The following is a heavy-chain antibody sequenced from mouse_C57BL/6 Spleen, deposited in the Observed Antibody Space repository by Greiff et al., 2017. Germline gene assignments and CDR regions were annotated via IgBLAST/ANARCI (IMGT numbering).Heavy chain of an antibody. V-gene: IGHV1-9*01. J-gene: IGHJ3*01. CDR3: ARSEPIDPLGAWFAY. Sequence: VQLQQSGAELMKPGASVKLSCKATGYTFTGYWIEWVKQRPGHGLEWIGELLPGSGSTNYNEKFKGKATFTADTSYNTAYMQLSSLTTEDSAIYYCARSEPIDPLGAWFAYWGQGTLVTVSA. CDR2: LLPGSGST. D-gene: IGHD3-3*01. CDR1: GYTFTGYW.